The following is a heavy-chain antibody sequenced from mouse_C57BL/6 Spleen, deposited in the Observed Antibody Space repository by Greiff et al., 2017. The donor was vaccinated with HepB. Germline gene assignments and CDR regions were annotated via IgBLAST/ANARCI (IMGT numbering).Heavy chain of an antibody. CDR1: GYTFTDYE. J-gene: IGHJ2*01. Sequence: QVQLQQSGAELVRPGASVTLSCKASGYTFTDYEMHWVKQTPVHGLEWIGAIDPETGGTAYNQKFKGKAILTADKSSSTAYMELRSLTSEDSAVYYWTRWDWSYYFDYWGQGTTLTVSS. CDR2: IDPETGGT. V-gene: IGHV1-15*01. CDR3: TRWDWSYYFDY. D-gene: IGHD4-1*01.